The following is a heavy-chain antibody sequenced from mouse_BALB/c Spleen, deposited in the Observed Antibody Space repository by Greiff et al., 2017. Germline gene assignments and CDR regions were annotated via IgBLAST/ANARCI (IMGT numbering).Heavy chain of an antibody. CDR1: GYSITSDYA. CDR2: ISYSGST. D-gene: IGHD1-2*01. CDR3: ARGIHYYGQGAMDY. Sequence: EVKLVESGPGLVKPSQSLSLTCTVTGYSITSDYAWNWIRQFPVNKLEWMGYISYSGSTSYNPSLKSRISITRDTSKNQFFLQLNSVTTEDTATYYCARGIHYYGQGAMDYWGQGTSVTVSS. V-gene: IGHV3-2*02. J-gene: IGHJ4*01.